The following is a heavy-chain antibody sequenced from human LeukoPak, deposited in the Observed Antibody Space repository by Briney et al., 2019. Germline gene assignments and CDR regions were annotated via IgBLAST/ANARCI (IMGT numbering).Heavy chain of an antibody. CDR2: INPNSGGT. J-gene: IGHJ4*02. D-gene: IGHD3-22*01. CDR1: GGTFSSYA. V-gene: IGHV1-2*02. Sequence: ASVKVSCKASGGTFSSYAISWVRQAPGQGLEWMGWINPNSGGTNYAQKFQGRVTMTRDTSISTAYMELSRLRSDDTAVYYCARVASQYYYDSSGLDYWGQGTLVTVSS. CDR3: ARVASQYYYDSSGLDY.